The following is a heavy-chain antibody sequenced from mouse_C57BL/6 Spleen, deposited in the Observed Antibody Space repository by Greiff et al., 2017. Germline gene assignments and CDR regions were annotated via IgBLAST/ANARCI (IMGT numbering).Heavy chain of an antibody. CDR2: ISSGSSTI. Sequence: EVQVVESGGGLVKPGGSLKLSCAASGFTFSDYGMHWVRQAPEKGLEWVAYISSGSSTIYYADTVKGRFTISRDNAKNTLFLQMTSLRSEDTAMYYCARHPSYFDYWGQGTTLTVSS. CDR3: ARHPSYFDY. CDR1: GFTFSDYG. V-gene: IGHV5-17*01. J-gene: IGHJ2*01.